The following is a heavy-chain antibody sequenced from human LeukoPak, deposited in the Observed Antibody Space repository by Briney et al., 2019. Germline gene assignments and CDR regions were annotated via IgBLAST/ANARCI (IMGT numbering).Heavy chain of an antibody. Sequence: GGSLRLSCAASGFTFSSYAMTWVRQAPGKGLEWVSSFSFNGESTYYADSAKGRFTISRDNSKNTLYLQMNSLRAEDTAVYYCAKGGYSNGPYYYFYMDVWGEGTTVTVSS. CDR3: AKGGYSNGPYYYFYMDV. J-gene: IGHJ6*03. V-gene: IGHV3-23*01. CDR2: FSFNGEST. D-gene: IGHD5-18*01. CDR1: GFTFSSYA.